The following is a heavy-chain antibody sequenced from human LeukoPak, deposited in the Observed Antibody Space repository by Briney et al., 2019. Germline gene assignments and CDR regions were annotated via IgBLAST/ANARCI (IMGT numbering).Heavy chain of an antibody. J-gene: IGHJ5*01. CDR3: VKDPRDTYGTNWFVS. CDR1: GFSFGNYA. Sequence: GGSLRLSRVASGFSFGNYAMSWVRQAPGKGLQWASQISGTGGATWYAGFARDRFTISRDNSKKTLYQQMSGLRVEDTAMYYCVKDPRDTYGTNWFVSWGQGTLLIVSS. D-gene: IGHD2-21*01. CDR2: ISGTGGAT. V-gene: IGHV3-23*01.